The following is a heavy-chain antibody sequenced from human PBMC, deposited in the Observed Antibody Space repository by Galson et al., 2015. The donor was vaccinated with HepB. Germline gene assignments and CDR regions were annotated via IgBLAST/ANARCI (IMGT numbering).Heavy chain of an antibody. CDR2: IKSKTDGGTT. D-gene: IGHD5-18*01. J-gene: IGHJ1*01. V-gene: IGHV3-15*07. CDR3: TTKLFPHTAMVLDAEYFQH. Sequence: SLRLSCAASGFTFSNAWMNWVRQAPGKGLEWVGRIKSKTDGGTTDYAAPVKGRFTISRDDSKNALYLQMNSLKTEDTAVYYCTTKLFPHTAMVLDAEYFQHWGQGTLVTVSS. CDR1: GFTFSNAW.